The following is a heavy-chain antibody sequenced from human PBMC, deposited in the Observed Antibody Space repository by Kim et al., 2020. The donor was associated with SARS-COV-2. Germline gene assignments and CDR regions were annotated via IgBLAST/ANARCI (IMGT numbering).Heavy chain of an antibody. CDR2: ISSSSSYI. D-gene: IGHD3-10*01. CDR1: GFTFSSYS. J-gene: IGHJ5*02. CDR3: ARNPSYYYGSGSPPNWFDP. V-gene: IGHV3-21*01. Sequence: GGSLRLSCAASGFTFSSYSMNWVRQAPGKGLEWVSSISSSSSYIYYADSVKGRFTISRDNAKNSLYLQINSLRAEDTAVYYCARNPSYYYGSGSPPNWFDPWGQGTLVTVSS.